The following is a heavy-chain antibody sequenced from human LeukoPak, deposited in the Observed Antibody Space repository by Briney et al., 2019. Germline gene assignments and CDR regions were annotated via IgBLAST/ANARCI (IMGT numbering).Heavy chain of an antibody. V-gene: IGHV1-2*02. J-gene: IGHJ4*02. D-gene: IGHD3-10*01. Sequence: ASVKVSCKASGYTFTGCYMHWVRQAPGQGLEWMGWISPDSGGTIYAQNFQGRVTMTRDTSISTAYMELSSLRSDDTAVYYCARDLGDTYGSVGDFDYWGQGTLVTVSS. CDR1: GYTFTGCY. CDR3: ARDLGDTYGSVGDFDY. CDR2: ISPDSGGT.